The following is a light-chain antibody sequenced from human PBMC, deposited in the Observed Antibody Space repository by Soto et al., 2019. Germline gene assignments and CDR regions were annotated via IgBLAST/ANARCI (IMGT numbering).Light chain of an antibody. CDR3: SSYAASESVLV. J-gene: IGLJ2*01. V-gene: IGLV2-8*01. Sequence: QSVLTQPPSASGSPGQSVTISCTGTSSDVGGYNYVSWYQHHPDKAPKLIIYEVYKRPSGVPDRFSGSKSGNTASLTVSGLQAEDEAEYYCSSYAASESVLVFGGGTKLTVL. CDR2: EVY. CDR1: SSDVGGYNY.